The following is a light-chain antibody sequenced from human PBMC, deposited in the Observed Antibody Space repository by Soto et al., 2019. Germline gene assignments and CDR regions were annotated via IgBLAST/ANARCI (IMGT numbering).Light chain of an antibody. V-gene: IGKV2-28*01. CDR2: FVS. Sequence: DIVMTQSPLSLSVTPGDPASISCRSSQSRLHSNGYNSVDWYLQKPGQSPHLLIYFVSNRASGVPDRFSGSGSGTDFTLKIIRLASEEVGVYYGMKALPSRTFGQGTKVEVK. J-gene: IGKJ1*01. CDR1: QSRLHSNGYNS. CDR3: MKALPSRT.